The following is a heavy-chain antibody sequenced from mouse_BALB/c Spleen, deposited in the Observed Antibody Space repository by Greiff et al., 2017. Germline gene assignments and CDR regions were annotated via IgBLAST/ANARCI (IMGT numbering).Heavy chain of an antibody. V-gene: IGHV5-6-4*01. CDR2: ISSGGSYT. CDR3: TRDSPYGSSYWFAY. D-gene: IGHD1-1*01. Sequence: DVKLQESGGGLVKPGGSLKLSCAASGFTFSSYAMSWVRQTPEKRLEWVATISSGGSYTYYPDSVKGRFTISRDNAKNTLYLQMSSLKSEDTAMYYCTRDSPYGSSYWFAYWGQGTLVTVSA. J-gene: IGHJ3*01. CDR1: GFTFSSYA.